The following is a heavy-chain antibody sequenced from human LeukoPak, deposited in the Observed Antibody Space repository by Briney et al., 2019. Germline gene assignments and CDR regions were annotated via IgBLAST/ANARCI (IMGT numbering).Heavy chain of an antibody. CDR1: GFTFSSYG. CDR2: IRYDGSNK. D-gene: IGHD3-3*01. Sequence: GGSLRLSCAASGFTFSSYGMHWVRQAPGKGLEWVAFIRYDGSNKYYADSVKGRFTISRDSSKNTLYLQMNSLRAEDTAVYNCARGYDFWSGYSFDYWGQGTLVTVSS. CDR3: ARGYDFWSGYSFDY. J-gene: IGHJ4*02. V-gene: IGHV3-30*02.